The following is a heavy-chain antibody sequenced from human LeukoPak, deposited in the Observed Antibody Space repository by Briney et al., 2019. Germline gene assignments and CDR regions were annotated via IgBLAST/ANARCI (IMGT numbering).Heavy chain of an antibody. J-gene: IGHJ4*02. V-gene: IGHV3-64*02. Sequence: GGSLRLSCAASGFTFNSYAMHWVRLSPGKGLEYVSGISSNGGTTSYADSVQGRFTISRDNSKNTLYLQMGSLRGEDMAVYYCAKVGSGWPGYYFDYWGQGTLVTVSS. CDR2: ISSNGGTT. D-gene: IGHD6-19*01. CDR1: GFTFNSYA. CDR3: AKVGSGWPGYYFDY.